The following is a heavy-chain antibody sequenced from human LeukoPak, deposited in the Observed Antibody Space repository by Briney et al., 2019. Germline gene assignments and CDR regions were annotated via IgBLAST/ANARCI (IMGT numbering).Heavy chain of an antibody. V-gene: IGHV4-59*01. D-gene: IGHD1-26*01. Sequence: SETLSLTCAVSGGSISGYYWIWVRQPPGKGLEWIGHIYSSGRSDYNPSLRSRVTMSEDTSKNQFSLTLSSVTAADTAVYYCARDNAATYDYWGQGILVTVSS. CDR2: IYSSGRS. CDR1: GGSISGYY. J-gene: IGHJ4*02. CDR3: ARDNAATYDY.